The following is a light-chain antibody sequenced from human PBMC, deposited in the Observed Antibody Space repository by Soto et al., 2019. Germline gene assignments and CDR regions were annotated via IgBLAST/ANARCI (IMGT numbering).Light chain of an antibody. V-gene: IGKV3-15*01. CDR2: GTS. CDR3: QQYNHWWT. CDR1: QSVSTI. Sequence: EIVLTQSPATLSVSLGARATLYCRSSQSVSTIVAWYQQKPGPPPRLLLYGTSTRAAGIPGMFSGSWSGTEFTLTISGLHYEDSAVYYCQQYNHWWTFGQGTKVDIK. J-gene: IGKJ1*01.